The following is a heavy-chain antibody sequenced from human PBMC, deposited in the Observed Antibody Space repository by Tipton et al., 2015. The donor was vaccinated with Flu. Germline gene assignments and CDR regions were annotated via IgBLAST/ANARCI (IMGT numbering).Heavy chain of an antibody. CDR1: GYSVTGGSS. J-gene: IGHJ3*02. V-gene: IGHV4-38-2*02. Sequence: TLSLTCTVSGYSVTGGSSWGWIRQPPGKGLEYIGYMFHSGSTYYNPSLRSRVTISVDTSKNQFSLKLSPLTAAATAVYYCAREGVGNAIDTWGQGTMVTVSS. CDR2: MFHSGST. D-gene: IGHD1-26*01. CDR3: AREGVGNAIDT.